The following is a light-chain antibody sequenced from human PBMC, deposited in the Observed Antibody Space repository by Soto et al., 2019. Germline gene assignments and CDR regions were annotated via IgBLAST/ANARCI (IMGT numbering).Light chain of an antibody. CDR3: FSYAGNSVYV. CDR2: EGT. V-gene: IGLV2-23*01. CDR1: SSDVGSYNL. Sequence: QSVLAQPASVSGSFGQSIIISCTGTSSDVGSYNLVSWFQQLPGKVPKLMIYEGTKRPSGVSDRFSGSKSGNTASLTISGLQAEDEADYYCFSYAGNSVYVFGTGTKLTVL. J-gene: IGLJ1*01.